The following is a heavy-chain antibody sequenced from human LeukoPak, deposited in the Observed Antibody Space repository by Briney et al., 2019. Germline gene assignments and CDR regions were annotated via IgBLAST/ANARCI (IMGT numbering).Heavy chain of an antibody. J-gene: IGHJ5*02. CDR3: ARKVAAAGTLAWFDP. D-gene: IGHD6-13*01. CDR1: GYTFTSYG. V-gene: IGHV1-18*01. Sequence: ASVEVSCKASGYTFTSYGISWVRQAPGQGLEWMGWISAYNGNTNYAQKLQGRVTMTTDTSTNTAYMELRSLRSDDTAVYYCARKVAAAGTLAWFDPWGQGTLVTVSS. CDR2: ISAYNGNT.